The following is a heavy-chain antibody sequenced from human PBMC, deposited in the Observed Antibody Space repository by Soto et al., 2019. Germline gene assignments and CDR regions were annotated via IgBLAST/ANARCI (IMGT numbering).Heavy chain of an antibody. V-gene: IGHV6-1*01. D-gene: IGHD6-13*01. CDR1: GDSVSSNSAA. CDR3: ARGWQLDY. J-gene: IGHJ4*02. Sequence: SQTLSLTCAISGDSVSSNSAAWNWIRQSPSRGLEWLGRTYYRSKWYSDYAESVKSRMTINPDTSKNQFSLQLYSVTPEDTTVYYCARGWQLDYWGQGTLVTVSS. CDR2: TYYRSKWYS.